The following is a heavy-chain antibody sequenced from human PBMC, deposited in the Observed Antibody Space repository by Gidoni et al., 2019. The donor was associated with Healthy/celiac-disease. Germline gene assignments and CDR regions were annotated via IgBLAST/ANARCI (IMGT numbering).Heavy chain of an antibody. V-gene: IGHV1-69*01. J-gene: IGHJ5*02. D-gene: IGHD5-18*01. CDR1: GGTFSSYA. CDR2: IIPIFGTA. Sequence: QVQLVQSGAEVKKPGSSVKVSCKASGGTFSSYAISWVRQAPGQGLEWMGGIIPIFGTANYAQKFQGRVTITADESTSTAYMELSSLRSEDTAVYYCARDRGANIGYGYSVDVIGWFDPWGQGTLVTVSS. CDR3: ARDRGANIGYGYSVDVIGWFDP.